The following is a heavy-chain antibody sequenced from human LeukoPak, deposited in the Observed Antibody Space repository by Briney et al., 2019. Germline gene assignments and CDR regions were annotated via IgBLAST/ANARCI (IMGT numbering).Heavy chain of an antibody. CDR1: GVSISSYY. CDR2: IYYSGST. J-gene: IGHJ5*02. CDR3: ARERLELRGWFDP. V-gene: IGHV4-59*01. D-gene: IGHD1-7*01. Sequence: SETLSLTCTVSGVSISSYYWSWVRQPPGKGLEWVGYIYYSGSTNYNPSLKSRVTISVDTSKNQFSLKLSSVTAADTAVYYCARERLELRGWFDPWGQGTLVTVSS.